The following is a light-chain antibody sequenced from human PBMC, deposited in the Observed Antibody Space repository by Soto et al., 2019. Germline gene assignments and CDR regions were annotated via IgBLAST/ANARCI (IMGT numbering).Light chain of an antibody. CDR1: TSNIGSSA. Sequence: QSVLTQPPSASGTPGQRVTISCSGSTSNIGSSAVNWYQQLPGTAPKLHIYANDQRPSGVPARFSGSKSGTSASLAISGLQSEDEADYYCAAWDGSLNRYVFAAGTKVTV. CDR2: AND. V-gene: IGLV1-44*01. J-gene: IGLJ1*01. CDR3: AAWDGSLNRYV.